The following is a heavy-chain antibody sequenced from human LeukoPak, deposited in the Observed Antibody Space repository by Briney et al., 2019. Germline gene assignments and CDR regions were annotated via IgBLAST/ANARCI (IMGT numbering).Heavy chain of an antibody. Sequence: GGSLRLSCAASGFTFSDYYMSWIRQAPGKGLEGVSYITSGGTNMYYADSVKGRFTISRDNAENLLFLQMNSLRAEDTAVYYCARRVSVGEPYDYWGQGTLVTVSS. CDR3: ARRVSVGEPYDY. CDR2: ITSGGTNM. CDR1: GFTFSDYY. V-gene: IGHV3-11*01. J-gene: IGHJ4*02. D-gene: IGHD3-16*01.